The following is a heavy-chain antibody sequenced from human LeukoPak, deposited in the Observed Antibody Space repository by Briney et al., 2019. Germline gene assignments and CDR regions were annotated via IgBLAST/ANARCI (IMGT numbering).Heavy chain of an antibody. CDR1: GFTFSSYD. CDR2: IRYDGSNK. J-gene: IGHJ6*03. CDR3: AKDVSLSPVCYYYYKDV. Sequence: AGSLTLSCAVSGFTFSSYDMHWVRQPPGKGLEWVAFIRYDGSNKYYPDSMKGRFTISRNTSKNTPYLQITSMIADATAYYYGAKDVSLSPVCYYYYKDVWGKGTTVTVSS. V-gene: IGHV3-30*02.